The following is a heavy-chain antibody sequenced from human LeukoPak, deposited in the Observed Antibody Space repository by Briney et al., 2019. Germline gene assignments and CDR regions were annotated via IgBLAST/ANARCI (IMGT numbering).Heavy chain of an antibody. Sequence: AGSLRLSCAASGVTFSSYNMNWVRQAPGKGLEWVSYISNSSSTIYYADSVKGRFTISRDNAKNSLYLQRNRLRGEDTAVYYCARVVAARHYYYYYYMDVGGKGTTVTVSS. CDR3: ARVVAARHYYYYYYMDV. J-gene: IGHJ6*03. D-gene: IGHD5-12*01. CDR1: GVTFSSYN. V-gene: IGHV3-48*04. CDR2: ISNSSSTI.